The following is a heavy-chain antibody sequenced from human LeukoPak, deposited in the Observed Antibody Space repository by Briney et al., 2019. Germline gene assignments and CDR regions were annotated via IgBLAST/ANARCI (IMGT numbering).Heavy chain of an antibody. V-gene: IGHV3-74*01. D-gene: IGHD2-2*01. CDR2: VNSDGSST. Sequence: GGSLRLSCAASGFTFSSYNMNWVRQAPGKGLEWVSRVNSDGSSTGYADFVKGRFTISRDNAKNTLYVQMNSLTTEDTAVYYCVRGCSATSCQPFDYWGQGILVTVSS. CDR3: VRGCSATSCQPFDY. J-gene: IGHJ4*02. CDR1: GFTFSSYN.